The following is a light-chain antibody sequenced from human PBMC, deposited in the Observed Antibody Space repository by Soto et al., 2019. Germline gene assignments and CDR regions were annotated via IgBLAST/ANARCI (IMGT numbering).Light chain of an antibody. CDR1: SGHSSYI. J-gene: IGLJ3*02. V-gene: IGLV4-60*03. Sequence: QSVLTQSSSASASLGSSVKLTCTLSSGHSSYIIAWHQQQPGKAPRYLMKLEGSRNYNKGSGVPDRFSGSSSGADRYLSISNLQSEDEADYYCETWDSNTRVFGGGTKLTVL. CDR3: ETWDSNTRV. CDR2: LEGSRNY.